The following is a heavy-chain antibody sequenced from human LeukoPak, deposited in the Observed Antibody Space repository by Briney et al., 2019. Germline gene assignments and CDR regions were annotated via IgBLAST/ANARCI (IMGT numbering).Heavy chain of an antibody. CDR1: GFTFSSYS. CDR2: ISSSSSYI. CDR3: ARVGDRNYYAMDV. V-gene: IGHV3-21*01. Sequence: GGSLRLSCAAPGFTFSSYSMNWVRQAPGKGLEWVSSISSSSSYIYYADSVKGRFTISRDNAKNSLYLQMNSLRAEDTAVYYCARVGDRNYYAMDVWGQGTTVTVSS. D-gene: IGHD3-16*01. J-gene: IGHJ6*02.